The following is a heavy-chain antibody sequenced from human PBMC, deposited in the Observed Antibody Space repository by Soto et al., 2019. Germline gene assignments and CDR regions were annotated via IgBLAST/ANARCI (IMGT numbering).Heavy chain of an antibody. CDR3: ARASRDYYDSSGYYYFFDY. CDR1: GGSISSYY. D-gene: IGHD3-22*01. Sequence: QVQLQESGPGLVKPSETLSLTCTVSGGSISSYYWSWIRQPPGKGLERIGYIYYSGSTNYNPSLKSRVTISVDTSKIQFSLKLSSVTAADTAVYYCARASRDYYDSSGYYYFFDYWGQGTLVTVSS. V-gene: IGHV4-59*01. CDR2: IYYSGST. J-gene: IGHJ4*02.